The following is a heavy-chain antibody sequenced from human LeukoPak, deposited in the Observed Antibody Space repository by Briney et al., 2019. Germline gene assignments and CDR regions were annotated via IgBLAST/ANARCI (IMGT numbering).Heavy chain of an antibody. J-gene: IGHJ5*02. CDR2: ISGSGGST. D-gene: IGHD2-15*01. V-gene: IGHV3-23*01. CDR3: ARADIVVMIAAILPNWFDP. CDR1: GFTFSSYA. Sequence: PGGSLRLSCAASGFTFSSYAMNWVRQAPGKGLEWVSAISGSGGSTYYADSVKGRFTISRDNSKNTLYLQMNSLRAEDTAVYYCARADIVVMIAAILPNWFDPWGQGTLVTVSS.